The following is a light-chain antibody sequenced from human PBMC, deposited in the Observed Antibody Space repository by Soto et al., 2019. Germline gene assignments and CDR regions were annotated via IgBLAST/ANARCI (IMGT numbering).Light chain of an antibody. CDR1: TSNIGNNY. CDR3: GAWDSSLSGLL. V-gene: IGLV1-51*01. Sequence: QSVLTQPPSVSAAPGQQVTISCSGETSNIGNNYVSWYQQLPGTAPKLLIYDTNNRPSGIPDRFSGSKSGTSATLGITGLQAGDEAVYYCGAWDSSLSGLLFGGGTKLTVL. CDR2: DTN. J-gene: IGLJ2*01.